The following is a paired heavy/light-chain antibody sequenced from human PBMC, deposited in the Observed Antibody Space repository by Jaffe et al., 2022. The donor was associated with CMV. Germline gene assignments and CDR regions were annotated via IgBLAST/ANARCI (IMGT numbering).Light chain of an antibody. CDR2: KAS. CDR1: QSVDNW. Sequence: DIQMTQSPSTLSASVGDRVTITCRASQSVDNWLAWYQQKPGKAPKVLIYKASNLEIGVPSRFSGSGFGTEFTLTISCLQPDDFATYYCQQYTPYTYTFGQGTKLEI. J-gene: IGKJ2*01. CDR3: QQYTPYTYT. V-gene: IGKV1-5*03.
Heavy chain of an antibody. D-gene: IGHD1-26*01. J-gene: IGHJ6*03. CDR1: EFSLSSNGMC. V-gene: IGHV2-70*17. Sequence: QVTLRETGPAVVKPTETLTLTCTFSEFSLSSNGMCVSWIRQSPGKALEWLARIDWDDDKFYSKSLTTRLTISKDTSKNQVVLRVTNVDPVDTATYYCARTVKQSGSSRGNYYYMDVWGKGTTVTVSS. CDR2: IDWDDDK. CDR3: ARTVKQSGSSRGNYYYMDV.